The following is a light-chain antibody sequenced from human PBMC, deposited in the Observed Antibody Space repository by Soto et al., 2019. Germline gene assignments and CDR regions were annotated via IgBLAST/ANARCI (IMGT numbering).Light chain of an antibody. J-gene: IGKJ4*01. CDR2: GAS. Sequence: EIVWTQSTGTLSFSPGESAALSCRASQSVTSTSLAWYQQKPGQAPRLLMYGASSRATGTPDRISGGGSGTEFTLTISSLQSEDCAIYYCQQYHTWPITFGGGTKVDI. CDR1: QSVTSTS. CDR3: QQYHTWPIT. V-gene: IGKV3-20*01.